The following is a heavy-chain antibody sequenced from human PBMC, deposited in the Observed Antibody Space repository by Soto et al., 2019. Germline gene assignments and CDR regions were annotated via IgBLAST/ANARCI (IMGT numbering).Heavy chain of an antibody. CDR3: AGAYLGRLPRRADYYYAMDV. CDR2: LGAARDP. J-gene: IGHJ6*02. V-gene: IGHV3-13*05. Sequence: GGSLRLSCASSVFSFLDYDMHWVRQRKGKGLEWVSALGAARDPYYVGSVKGRFSVSRDNAQNSLFLQMNNLRVDDTAVYFCAGAYLGRLPRRADYYYAMDVWGRGTTVTVSS. D-gene: IGHD1-26*01. CDR1: VFSFLDYD.